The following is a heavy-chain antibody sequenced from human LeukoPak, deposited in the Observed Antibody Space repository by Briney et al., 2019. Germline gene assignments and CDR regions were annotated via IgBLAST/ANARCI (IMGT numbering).Heavy chain of an antibody. CDR3: AKSSSSCGFDY. CDR2: ISSTSADI. Sequence: GGSLRLSCTASGFIFSNHGMNWVRQAPGKGLEWISYISSTSADIYYADSVKGRFTISRDNAKNSLYLQMNTLRAEDTAVYYCAKSSSSCGFDYWGQGTLVTVSS. D-gene: IGHD6-13*01. V-gene: IGHV3-48*01. CDR1: GFIFSNHG. J-gene: IGHJ4*02.